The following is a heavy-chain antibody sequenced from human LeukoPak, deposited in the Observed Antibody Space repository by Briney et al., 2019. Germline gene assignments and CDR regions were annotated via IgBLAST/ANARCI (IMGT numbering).Heavy chain of an antibody. CDR3: ARAIGSSWGKVDY. CDR1: GFTFSNYW. D-gene: IGHD6-13*01. V-gene: IGHV3-74*01. CDR2: IKTDGSRT. J-gene: IGHJ4*02. Sequence: GGSLRLSCVASGFTFSNYWMHWVRQAPGKGLVWVSRIKTDGSRTNYADSVKGRFTISRDNAKNTVYLEVNSLRSEDTAVYYCARAIGSSWGKVDYWGQGTLVTVSS.